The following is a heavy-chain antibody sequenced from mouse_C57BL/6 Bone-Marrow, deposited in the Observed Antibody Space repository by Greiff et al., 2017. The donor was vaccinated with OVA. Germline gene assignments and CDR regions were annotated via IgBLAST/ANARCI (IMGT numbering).Heavy chain of an antibody. CDR2: IDPEDGDT. CDR1: GFNIKDYY. CDR3: ARSETAQAFYYFDY. Sequence: EVQLQQSGAELVKPGASVKLSCTASGFNIKDYYMHWVKQRTEQGLEWIGRIDPEDGDTKYAPKFQGKATITADTSSNTAYLQLSSLTSEDAAVYYCARSETAQAFYYFDYWGQGTTLTVSS. J-gene: IGHJ2*01. V-gene: IGHV14-2*01. D-gene: IGHD3-2*02.